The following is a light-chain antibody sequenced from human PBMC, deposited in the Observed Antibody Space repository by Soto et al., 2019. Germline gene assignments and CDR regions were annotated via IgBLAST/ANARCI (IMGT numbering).Light chain of an antibody. Sequence: AVRMTQSPSSFSASTGDRVTITCRASQGISSYLAWYQQKPGKAPKLLIYAASTLQSGVPSRFSGSGSGTEFTLTISSLQSEDFAVYYCQQYNNWPGTFGQGTKVAIK. CDR3: QQYNNWPGT. V-gene: IGKV1-8*01. CDR1: QGISSY. J-gene: IGKJ1*01. CDR2: AAS.